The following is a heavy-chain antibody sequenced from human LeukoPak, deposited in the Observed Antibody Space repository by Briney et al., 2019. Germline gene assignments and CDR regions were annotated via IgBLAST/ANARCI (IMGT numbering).Heavy chain of an antibody. CDR3: ARGLAAGVVGFDY. CDR1: GGSSSGYY. CDR2: INHSGST. V-gene: IGHV4-34*01. Sequence: PSETLSLTCGVYGGSSSGYYWSWIRQPPGKGLEWIGEINHSGSTNYNPSLKSRVTISVDTSKNHFSLKLSSVTAADTAVYYCARGLAAGVVGFDYWGQGTLVTVSS. J-gene: IGHJ4*02. D-gene: IGHD3-10*01.